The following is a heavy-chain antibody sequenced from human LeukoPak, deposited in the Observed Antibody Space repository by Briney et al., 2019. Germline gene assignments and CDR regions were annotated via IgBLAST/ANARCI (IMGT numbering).Heavy chain of an antibody. CDR1: GFTFSNAW. V-gene: IGHV3-7*01. J-gene: IGHJ4*02. CDR2: INQDGSEK. CDR3: AREQVDY. Sequence: PGGSLRLSCAASGFTFSNAWMTWVRQAPGKGLEWVANINQDGSEKYYVDSVKGRFTISRDNAKNSLYLQMNRLRAEDTAVYYCAREQVDYWGQGTLVTVSS.